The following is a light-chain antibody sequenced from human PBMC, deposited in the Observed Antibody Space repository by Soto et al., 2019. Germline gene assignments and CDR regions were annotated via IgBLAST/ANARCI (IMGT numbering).Light chain of an antibody. CDR2: GAS. V-gene: IGKV3-20*01. CDR3: QQYGSSPTT. J-gene: IGKJ1*01. Sequence: DIVLTQSPGTLSLSPGETATLSCRASQSVSTSYLAWYQQKPGQAPRLLIFGASSRATGIPDRFIGSGSGTDFTLTISRLEPEDFAVYYCQQYGSSPTTFGQGTKVDIK. CDR1: QSVSTSY.